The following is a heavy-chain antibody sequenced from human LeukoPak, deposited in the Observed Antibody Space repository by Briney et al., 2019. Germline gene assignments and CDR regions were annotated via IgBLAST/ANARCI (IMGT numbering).Heavy chain of an antibody. J-gene: IGHJ4*02. CDR1: GITFSSYA. CDR2: IIPMLGLT. Sequence: SVKVSCKTSGITFSSYAMSLVRQAPGQGLEWMGRIIPMLGLTDYAQKFQGRVTITADTSTRTVYMELTSLTSEDTAVYYCAKDGDSSSGHCDYWGQGTLVTVSS. V-gene: IGHV1-69*04. CDR3: AKDGDSSSGHCDY. D-gene: IGHD6-19*01.